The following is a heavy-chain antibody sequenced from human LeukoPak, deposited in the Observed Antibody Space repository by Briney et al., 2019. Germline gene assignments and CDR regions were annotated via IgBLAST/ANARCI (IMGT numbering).Heavy chain of an antibody. D-gene: IGHD1-26*01. J-gene: IGHJ1*01. Sequence: PGGSLRLSCAASGFTFDDYAMHWVRQAPGKGLEWVSGISWNSGSIGYADSVKGRFTISRDNAKNSLYLQMNSLRAEDTALYYCEKVIRYGGSNIFHYGGQDPLVTVS. V-gene: IGHV3-9*01. CDR1: GFTFDDYA. CDR2: ISWNSGSI. CDR3: EKVIRYGGSNIFHY.